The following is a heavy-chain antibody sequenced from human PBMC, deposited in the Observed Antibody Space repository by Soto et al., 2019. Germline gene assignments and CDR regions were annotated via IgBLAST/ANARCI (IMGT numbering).Heavy chain of an antibody. Sequence: SETLSLTCTVSGGSISSGGYYWSWIRQPPGKGLEWIGYIYYSGSTNYNPSLKSRVTISVDTSKNQFSLKLSSVTAADTAVYYCARHPPYDILTGYSYYFDYWGQGTLVTVSS. D-gene: IGHD3-9*01. CDR2: IYYSGST. J-gene: IGHJ4*02. CDR3: ARHPPYDILTGYSYYFDY. CDR1: GGSISSGGYY. V-gene: IGHV4-61*08.